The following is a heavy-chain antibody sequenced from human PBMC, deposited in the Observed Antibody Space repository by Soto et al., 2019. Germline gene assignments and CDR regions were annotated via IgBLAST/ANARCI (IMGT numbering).Heavy chain of an antibody. V-gene: IGHV3-23*01. CDR2: ISGSGAGT. D-gene: IGHD2-15*01. CDR3: AKIMTIALRGGWGKGASYYYHGMDV. Sequence: VQLLESGGGLVQPGGSLRLSCAASGFTFSSCDVSWVRQAPGKGLEWVSAISGSGAGTFYADSVKGRFTISRDNSRNTLYLQMNSLRAEDTAVYYCAKIMTIALRGGWGKGASYYYHGMDVWGQGTTVTVSS. CDR1: GFTFSSCD. J-gene: IGHJ6*02.